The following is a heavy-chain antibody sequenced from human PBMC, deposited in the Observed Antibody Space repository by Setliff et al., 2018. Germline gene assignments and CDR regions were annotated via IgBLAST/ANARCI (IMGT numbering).Heavy chain of an antibody. Sequence: ASVKVSCKASGYTFTSYGYSWVRQAPGQGLEWMGWISAYNGNTKFVQKFQGRVAMTTDTSTSTAFMELRSLRPDDTAFYYCGRVDAELILGNYIAYWGQGTLVTVSS. D-gene: IGHD2-15*01. J-gene: IGHJ4*02. CDR3: GRVDAELILGNYIAY. CDR1: GYTFTSYG. CDR2: ISAYNGNT. V-gene: IGHV1-18*01.